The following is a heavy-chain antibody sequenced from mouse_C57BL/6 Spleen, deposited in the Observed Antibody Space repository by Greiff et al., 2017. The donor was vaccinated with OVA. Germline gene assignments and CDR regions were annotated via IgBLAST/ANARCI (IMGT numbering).Heavy chain of an antibody. J-gene: IGHJ2*01. CDR1: GYTFTSYW. D-gene: IGHD4-1*01. CDR3: ATGYFDY. CDR2: IDPSDSYT. Sequence: QVQLKQPGAELVRPGTSVKLSCKASGYTFTSYWMHWVKQRPGQGLEWIGVIDPSDSYTNYNQKFKGKATLTVDTSSSTAYMQLSSLTSEDSAVYYCATGYFDYWGQGTTLTVSS. V-gene: IGHV1-59*01.